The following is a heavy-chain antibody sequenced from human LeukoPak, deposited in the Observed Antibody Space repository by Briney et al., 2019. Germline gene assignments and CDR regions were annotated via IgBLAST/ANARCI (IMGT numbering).Heavy chain of an antibody. D-gene: IGHD4-11*01. J-gene: IGHJ6*03. Sequence: GGSLRLSCAVSGFTLSNYSMNWVRQAPGKGLEWISYISGSGFTIHYADSVKGRFTISRDNAKNSLNLQMNSLRAEDTAVYYCARGVPKTSYYYYYMDVWGKGTTVTVSS. CDR3: ARGVPKTSYYYYYMDV. CDR2: ISGSGFTI. V-gene: IGHV3-48*01. CDR1: GFTLSNYS.